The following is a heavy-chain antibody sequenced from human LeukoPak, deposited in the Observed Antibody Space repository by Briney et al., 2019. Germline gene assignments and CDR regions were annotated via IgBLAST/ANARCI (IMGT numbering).Heavy chain of an antibody. CDR2: MNPNSGNT. D-gene: IGHD3-22*01. J-gene: IGHJ4*02. CDR1: GYTFTSYD. V-gene: IGHV1-8*03. CDR3: ARGHYDSSGYRFDY. Sequence: GASVKVSCKASGYTFTSYDINWVRQATGQGLEWMGWMNPNSGNTGYAQKFQGIVTITRNTSISTAYMELSSLRSEDTAVYYCARGHYDSSGYRFDYWGQGTLVTVSS.